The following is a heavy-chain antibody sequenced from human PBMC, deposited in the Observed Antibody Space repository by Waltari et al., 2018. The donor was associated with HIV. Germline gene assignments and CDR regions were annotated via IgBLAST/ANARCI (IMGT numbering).Heavy chain of an antibody. CDR3: ARDSPTIGDY. CDR2: IYSGGST. CDR1: GFTVSSNY. D-gene: IGHD3-3*01. V-gene: IGHV3-53*01. J-gene: IGHJ4*02. Sequence: EVQLVESGGGLIQTGGSLRLYCAASGFTVSSNYLSWVRQAPGKGLECVSVIYSGGSTYYADSVKGRFTISRDNSKYTLYLQMNSLRAEDTAVYYCARDSPTIGDYWGQGTLVTVSS.